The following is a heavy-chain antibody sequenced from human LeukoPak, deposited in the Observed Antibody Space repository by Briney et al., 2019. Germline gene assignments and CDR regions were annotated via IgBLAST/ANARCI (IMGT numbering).Heavy chain of an antibody. J-gene: IGHJ3*02. CDR1: GFTLSSYS. V-gene: IGHV3-48*04. CDR3: ARDRVQYDDYVRFDI. CDR2: MSSGYTTI. Sequence: GGSLRLSCVASGFTLSSYSMNWVRQAPGRGLEWISYMSSGYTTIYYADSVKGRFTISRDNVENSLYLQMNSLRAEDTAVYYCARDRVQYDDYVRFDIWGQGTMVTVSS. D-gene: IGHD4-17*01.